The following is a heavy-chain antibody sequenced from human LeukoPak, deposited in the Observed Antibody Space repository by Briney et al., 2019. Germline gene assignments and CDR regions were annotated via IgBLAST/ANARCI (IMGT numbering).Heavy chain of an antibody. J-gene: IGHJ4*02. V-gene: IGHV1-69*01. CDR1: GGTFSSYA. CDR2: IIPIFGTA. CDR3: AKGIGLVVPAAIGY. Sequence: SVKVSCKASGGTFSSYAISWVRQAPGQGLEWMGGIIPIFGTANYAQKFHGRVTITADESTSTAYMELSSLRSEDTAVYYCAKGIGLVVPAAIGYWGQGTLVTVSS. D-gene: IGHD2-2*02.